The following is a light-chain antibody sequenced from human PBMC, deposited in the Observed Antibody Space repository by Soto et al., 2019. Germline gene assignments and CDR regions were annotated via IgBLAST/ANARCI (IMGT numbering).Light chain of an antibody. CDR1: QSVFSS. CDR3: QQHHNWPA. J-gene: IGKJ1*01. Sequence: EIVMTQSPAPLSVSPGDRATLSCRASQSVFSSLAWYQQKPGQAPRLLIYGAATRATGIPARISGSGSGTEFTLTISSLQSEDFAVYYCQQHHNWPAFGQGTKVEIK. CDR2: GAA. V-gene: IGKV3-15*01.